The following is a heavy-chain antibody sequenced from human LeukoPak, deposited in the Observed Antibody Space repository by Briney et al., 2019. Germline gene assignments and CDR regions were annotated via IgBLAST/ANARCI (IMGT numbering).Heavy chain of an antibody. Sequence: GGSLRLSCAASGFTVSSYAMYWARQAPGKGLEWVSGIFGSGGSTHYADSVKGRFTISRDNSKNTVYLQMNSLRAEDTAVYYCAKTTTGYSSGRFPGWPVDYWGQGTLVTVSS. J-gene: IGHJ4*02. CDR2: IFGSGGST. CDR3: AKTTTGYSSGRFPGWPVDY. V-gene: IGHV3-23*01. CDR1: GFTVSSYA. D-gene: IGHD6-19*01.